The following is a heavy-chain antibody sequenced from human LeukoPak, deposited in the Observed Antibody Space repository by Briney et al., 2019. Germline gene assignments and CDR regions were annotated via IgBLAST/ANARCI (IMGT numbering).Heavy chain of an antibody. D-gene: IGHD3-10*01. V-gene: IGHV3-9*01. J-gene: IGHJ4*02. CDR1: GFTFDDYA. Sequence: GGSLRLSCAASGFTFDDYAMHWVRQAPGKGLEWVSGISWNSGSIGYADSVKGRFTISRDNSKNTLYLQMNSLRAEDTAVYYCAKANRRMVRGVIALIDYWGQGTLVTVSS. CDR3: AKANRRMVRGVIALIDY. CDR2: ISWNSGSI.